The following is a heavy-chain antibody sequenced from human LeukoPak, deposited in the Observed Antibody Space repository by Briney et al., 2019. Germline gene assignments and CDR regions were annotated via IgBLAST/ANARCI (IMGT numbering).Heavy chain of an antibody. CDR3: AREARGTRAAFDI. J-gene: IGHJ3*02. CDR2: IKEDGTNK. Sequence: PGGSLRLSCAASGFTFSSYWMSWVRQAPGKGLEWAANIKEDGTNKYYVGSVRGRFTISRDNAKNSLYLQMNSLRADDTAMYYCAREARGTRAAFDIWGQGTMVTV. V-gene: IGHV3-7*01. CDR1: GFTFSSYW. D-gene: IGHD2-8*01.